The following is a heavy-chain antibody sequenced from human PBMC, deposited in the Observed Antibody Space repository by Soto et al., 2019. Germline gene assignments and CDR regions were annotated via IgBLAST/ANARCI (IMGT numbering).Heavy chain of an antibody. J-gene: IGHJ6*02. Sequence: PGGSLRLCCAASGFTFSSYGMHWVRQAPGKGQEWVAVIWYDGSNKYYADSVKGRFTISRDNSKNTLYLQMNSLRAEDTAVYYCARDVVIAVAGPDYYYYGMDVWGQGTTVTVPS. CDR3: ARDVVIAVAGPDYYYYGMDV. V-gene: IGHV3-33*01. D-gene: IGHD6-19*01. CDR2: IWYDGSNK. CDR1: GFTFSSYG.